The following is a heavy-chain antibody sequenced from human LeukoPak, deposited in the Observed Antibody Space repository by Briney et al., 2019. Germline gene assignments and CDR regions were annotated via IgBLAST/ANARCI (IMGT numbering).Heavy chain of an antibody. Sequence: GGSLRLSCAASTFTFSNAWMSWVRQAPGKGLDWVAVISFHGTNEYYADSVKGRFTISRDNSNNTLYLQMNSVRAEDTAVYYCAKGRRGSSYVHYFDTWGQGTLVTVSS. V-gene: IGHV3-30*18. CDR2: ISFHGTNE. CDR3: AKGRRGSSYVHYFDT. CDR1: TFTFSNAW. J-gene: IGHJ1*01. D-gene: IGHD3-22*01.